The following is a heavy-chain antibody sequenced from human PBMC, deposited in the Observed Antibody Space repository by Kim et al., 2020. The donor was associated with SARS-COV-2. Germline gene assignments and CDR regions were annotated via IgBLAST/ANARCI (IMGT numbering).Heavy chain of an antibody. J-gene: IGHJ6*03. D-gene: IGHD4-4*01. CDR3: ARGDYSLASYYYYYMDV. V-gene: IGHV1-2*06. CDR2: INPNSGGT. Sequence: ASVKVSCKASGYTFTGYYMHWVRQAPGQGLEWMGRINPNSGGTNYAQKFQGRVTMTRDTSISTAYMELSRLRSDDTAVYYCARGDYSLASYYYYYMDVWGKGTTVTVSS. CDR1: GYTFTGYY.